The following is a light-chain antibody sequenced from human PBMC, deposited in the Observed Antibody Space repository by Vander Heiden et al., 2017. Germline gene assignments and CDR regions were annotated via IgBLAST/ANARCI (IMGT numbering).Light chain of an antibody. CDR3: MQSIQLPLT. CDR2: EVS. J-gene: IGKJ4*01. CDR1: QSLLHSDGKTY. Sequence: IVMTQTPLSLSVTPGQPASISCKSSQSLLHSDGKTYFFWYLQKSGQPPQLLIDEVSNRFSGVPDRFSGSGSGTDFTLKISRVEADDVGVYYCMQSIQLPLTFGGGTKVEIK. V-gene: IGKV2D-29*01.